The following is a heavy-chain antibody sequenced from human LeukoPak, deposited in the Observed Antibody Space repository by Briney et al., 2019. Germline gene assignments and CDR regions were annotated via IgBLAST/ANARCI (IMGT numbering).Heavy chain of an antibody. CDR2: IYYSGST. CDR3: ARQSGYSYGYQGYYYMDV. CDR1: GGSISSSSYY. D-gene: IGHD5-18*01. V-gene: IGHV4-39*01. Sequence: SETLSLTCTVSGGSISSSSYYWGWIRQPPGKGLEWIGSIYYSGSTYYNPSLKSRVTISVDTSKNQFSLKLSSVTAADTAVYYCARQSGYSYGYQGYYYMDVWGKGTTVTISS. J-gene: IGHJ6*03.